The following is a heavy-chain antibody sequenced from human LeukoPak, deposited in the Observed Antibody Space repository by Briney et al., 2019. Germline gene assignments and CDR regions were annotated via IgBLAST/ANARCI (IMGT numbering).Heavy chain of an antibody. CDR3: ARGSGDFWSGYYRDPYYFDY. V-gene: IGHV3-7*03. J-gene: IGHJ4*02. D-gene: IGHD3-3*01. CDR2: IKQDGSEK. Sequence: GSLRLSSAASGFTFSSYWMSWVRQAPGKGLEWVANIKQDGSEKYYVDSVKGRFTISRDNAKNSLYLQMNSLRAEDTAVYYCARGSGDFWSGYYRDPYYFDYWGQGTLVTVSS. CDR1: GFTFSSYW.